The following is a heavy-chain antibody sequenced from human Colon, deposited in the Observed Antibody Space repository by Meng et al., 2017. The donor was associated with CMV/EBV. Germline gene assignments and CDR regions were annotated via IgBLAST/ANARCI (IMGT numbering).Heavy chain of an antibody. CDR3: ARGGDVVVPAAHYNWFDP. V-gene: IGHV1-69*10. CDR1: GGTFSSYA. Sequence: SVKVSCKASGGTFSSYAISWVRQAPGQGLEWMGGIIPILGIANYAQKFQGRVTITADKSTSTAYMELSSLRSEDTAVYYCARGGDVVVPAAHYNWFDPWGQGTLVTVSS. D-gene: IGHD2-2*01. J-gene: IGHJ5*02. CDR2: IIPILGIA.